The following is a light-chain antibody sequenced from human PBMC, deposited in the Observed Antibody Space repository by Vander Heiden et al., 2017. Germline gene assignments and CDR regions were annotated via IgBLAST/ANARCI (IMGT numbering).Light chain of an antibody. CDR1: QCISNY. CDR3: QQHNSYPYT. Sequence: DIQITQSPSAMSASVRDRVTITCRASQCISNYLAWFQQKPGKVHKRLIYAASRLQSGVPSRFSGSGSGTEFTLTIGSLQPEDFATYYCQQHNSYPYTFGQGTKVEIK. CDR2: AAS. J-gene: IGKJ2*01. V-gene: IGKV1-17*03.